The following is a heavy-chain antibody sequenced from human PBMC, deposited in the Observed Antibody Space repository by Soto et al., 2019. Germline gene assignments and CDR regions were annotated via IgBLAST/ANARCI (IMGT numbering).Heavy chain of an antibody. V-gene: IGHV1-46*01. Sequence: SVQVSCKASGYTFTSYYMHWVRQAPGQGLEWMGIINPSGGSTSYAQKFQGRVTMTRDTSTSTVYMELSSLRSEDTAGDCCARVSAGTIDYWGKRSRVTVSS. CDR2: INPSGGST. D-gene: IGHD6-19*01. J-gene: IGHJ4*02. CDR1: GYTFTSYY. CDR3: ARVSAGTIDY.